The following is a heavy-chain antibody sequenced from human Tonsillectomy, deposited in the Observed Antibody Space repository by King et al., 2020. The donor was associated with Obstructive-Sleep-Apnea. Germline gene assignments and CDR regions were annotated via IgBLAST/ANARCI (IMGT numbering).Heavy chain of an antibody. V-gene: IGHV3-21*01. CDR3: ARDPGYCSSTSCYGDFDY. D-gene: IGHD2-2*01. CDR1: GFTFSSYS. CDR2: ISSSSRYI. Sequence: VQLVESGGGLVKPGGSLRLSCAASGFTFSSYSMNWVRQAPGKGLEGVASISSSSRYIKYADSVKGRFTISRDNAKNSLYLKMNSLRAEDTAVYYCARDPGYCSSTSCYGDFDYWGQGTLVTVSS. J-gene: IGHJ4*02.